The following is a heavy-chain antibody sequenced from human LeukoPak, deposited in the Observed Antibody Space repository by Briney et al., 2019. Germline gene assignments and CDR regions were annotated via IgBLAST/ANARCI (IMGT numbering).Heavy chain of an antibody. V-gene: IGHV4-34*01. CDR1: GGSFSGYY. D-gene: IGHD1-26*01. CDR3: ARGQWELPHYYYYYMDV. Sequence: SETLSLTCAVYGGSFSGYYWSWIRQPPGKGLGWIGEINHSGSTNYNPSLKSRVTISVDTSKNQFSLKLSSVTAADTAVYYCARGQWELPHYYYYYMDVWGKGATVTVSS. CDR2: INHSGST. J-gene: IGHJ6*03.